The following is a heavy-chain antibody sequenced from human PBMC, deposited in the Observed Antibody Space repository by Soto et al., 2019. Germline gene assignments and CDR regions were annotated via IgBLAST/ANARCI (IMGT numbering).Heavy chain of an antibody. CDR2: IYYSGST. D-gene: IGHD3-3*01. CDR3: ARDRGYDFWSGYYYYYYGMDV. CDR1: GGSISSYY. Sequence: SETLSLTCTVSGGSISSYYWSWIRQPPGKGLEWIGYIYYSGSTNYNPSLKSRVTISVDTSKNQFSLKLSSVTAADTAVYYCARDRGYDFWSGYYYYYYGMDVWGQGTTVTVSS. J-gene: IGHJ6*02. V-gene: IGHV4-59*01.